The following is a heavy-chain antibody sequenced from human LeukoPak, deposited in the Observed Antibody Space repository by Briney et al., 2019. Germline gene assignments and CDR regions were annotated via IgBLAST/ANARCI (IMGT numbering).Heavy chain of an antibody. D-gene: IGHD2-15*01. Sequence: PSQTLSLTCTVSGGSISSGSYYWSWIRQPAGKGLEWIGRIYTSGSTNYNPSLKSRVTISVDTSKNQFSLKLSSVTAADTAVYYCARETDICWFDPWGQGTLVTVSS. CDR1: GGSISSGSYY. V-gene: IGHV4-61*02. J-gene: IGHJ5*02. CDR2: IYTSGST. CDR3: ARETDICWFDP.